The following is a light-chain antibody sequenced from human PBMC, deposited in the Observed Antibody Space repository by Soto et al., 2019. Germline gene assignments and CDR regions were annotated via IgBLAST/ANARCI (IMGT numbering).Light chain of an antibody. V-gene: IGKV3-15*01. CDR1: QSVSSN. Sequence: EIVMTQSPSTLSVSPGDRATLSCRASQSVSSNLAWYQQKPGQAPRLLIYGASTRATGIPARFSGSGSGTEFTLTISSLQSEDFAVYYCQQSNNWPQTFGQGTKVEIK. J-gene: IGKJ1*01. CDR3: QQSNNWPQT. CDR2: GAS.